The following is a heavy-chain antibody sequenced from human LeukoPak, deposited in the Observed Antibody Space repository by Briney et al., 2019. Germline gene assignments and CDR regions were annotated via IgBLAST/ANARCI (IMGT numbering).Heavy chain of an antibody. D-gene: IGHD3-22*01. Sequence: PGGSLRLSCAASGFTFSSYAMHWVCQAPGKGLEWVAVISYDGSNKYYADSVKGRFTISRDNSKNTLYLQMNSLRAEDTAVYYCARDRRVYYYDSSGYGKINWFDPWGQGTLVTVSS. J-gene: IGHJ5*02. CDR3: ARDRRVYYYDSSGYGKINWFDP. CDR2: ISYDGSNK. V-gene: IGHV3-30*04. CDR1: GFTFSSYA.